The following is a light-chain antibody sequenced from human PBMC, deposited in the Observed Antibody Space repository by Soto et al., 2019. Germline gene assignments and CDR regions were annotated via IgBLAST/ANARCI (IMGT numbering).Light chain of an antibody. V-gene: IGLV1-36*01. CDR2: YDE. J-gene: IGLJ2*01. CDR3: AAWDDSLNGVV. CDR1: SSNIGNNA. Sequence: QSVLTQPPSVSEAPRQRVTISCYGSSSNIGNNAVNWYQQLPGKAPKLLIYYDELLPSGVSDRFSGSKSGTSASLAISGLQSEDEADYYCAAWDDSLNGVVFGGGTKLTVL.